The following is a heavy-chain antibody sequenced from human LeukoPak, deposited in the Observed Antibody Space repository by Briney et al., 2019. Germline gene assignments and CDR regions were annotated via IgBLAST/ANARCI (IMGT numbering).Heavy chain of an antibody. CDR1: GYTFTSYY. CDR2: INPSGGST. J-gene: IGHJ3*01. CDR3: ARDLRFGEWKVQV. D-gene: IGHD3-10*01. V-gene: IGHV1-46*01. Sequence: PGASVKVSCKASGYTFTSYYMHWVRQAPGQGLEWMGIINPSGGSTSYAQKFQGRVTMTRDTSTSTVYMELSSLRAEDTAVYYCARDLRFGEWKVQVWGQGTMVTVSS.